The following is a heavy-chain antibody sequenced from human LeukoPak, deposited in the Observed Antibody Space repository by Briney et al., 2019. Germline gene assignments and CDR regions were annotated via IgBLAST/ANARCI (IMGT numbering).Heavy chain of an antibody. CDR1: GGSVSSGSYY. D-gene: IGHD4-23*01. CDR3: SRGQATVVTPHDY. CDR2: IDYSGST. Sequence: SETLSLTCTVPGGSVSSGSYYWSWIRQPPGKGLEWIGYIDYSGSTNYNPSLKSRVSISLDTSKNQFSLKLTSVTAADTAVYYCSRGQATVVTPHDYWGQGTLVTVSS. V-gene: IGHV4-61*01. J-gene: IGHJ4*02.